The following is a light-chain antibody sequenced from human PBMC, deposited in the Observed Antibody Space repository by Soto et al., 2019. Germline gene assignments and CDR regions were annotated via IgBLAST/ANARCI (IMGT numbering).Light chain of an antibody. J-gene: IGKJ4*01. Sequence: EIVLTQSPVTLSLSPGERATLSCRASQSVSSYLAWYQQKPGQAPRLLIYDASNRATGIPARFSGSGSGTDFTLTISSLEPEDFAVYYCQQRSNWPLTFGGVTKEEIK. CDR3: QQRSNWPLT. V-gene: IGKV3-11*01. CDR2: DAS. CDR1: QSVSSY.